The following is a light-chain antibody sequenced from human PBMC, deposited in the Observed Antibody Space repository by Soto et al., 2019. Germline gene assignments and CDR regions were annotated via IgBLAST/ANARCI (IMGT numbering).Light chain of an antibody. V-gene: IGLV1-44*01. Sequence: QSVLTQPPSASGTPGQRVTISCSGSSSNIGRNTVNWYQQLPGTAPKLLIYSNNQRPSGVPDRFSGSKSGTSGSLAISGLQSEDEADYYCAGWDDSLNGPVFGGGTKL. CDR3: AGWDDSLNGPV. CDR2: SNN. J-gene: IGLJ2*01. CDR1: SSNIGRNT.